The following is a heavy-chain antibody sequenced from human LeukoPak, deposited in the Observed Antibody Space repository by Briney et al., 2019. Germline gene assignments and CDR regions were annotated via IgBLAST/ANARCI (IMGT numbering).Heavy chain of an antibody. Sequence: GGSLRLSCAASGFTFSSYAMSWVRQAPGKGLEWVSGISGSGGSTYYADSVKGRFTISRDNSKNTLYLQMNSLRAEDTAVYYCAKAIAAAGTGGRDYFDYWGQGTLVTVSS. CDR2: ISGSGGST. V-gene: IGHV3-23*01. CDR1: GFTFSSYA. J-gene: IGHJ4*02. CDR3: AKAIAAAGTGGRDYFDY. D-gene: IGHD6-13*01.